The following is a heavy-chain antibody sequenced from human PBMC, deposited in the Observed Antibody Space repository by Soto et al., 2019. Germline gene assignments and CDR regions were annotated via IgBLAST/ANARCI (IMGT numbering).Heavy chain of an antibody. J-gene: IGHJ4*02. CDR3: ANPMGPEWLRFDY. D-gene: IGHD5-12*01. V-gene: IGHV3-23*01. CDR2: ISGSGGST. Sequence: GGSLRLSCAASGFTFSSYAMSWVRQAPGKGLEWVSAISGSGGSTYYADSVKGRFTISRDNSKNTLYLQMNSLRAEDTAVYYCANPMGPEWLRFDYWGQGTLVTVSS. CDR1: GFTFSSYA.